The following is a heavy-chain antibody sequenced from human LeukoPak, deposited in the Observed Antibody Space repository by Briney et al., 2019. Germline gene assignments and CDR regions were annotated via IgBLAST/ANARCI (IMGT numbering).Heavy chain of an antibody. CDR2: ISSSGSTI. Sequence: GGSLRLSCAASGFTFSDYYMSWIRQAPGKGLKGVSYISSSGSTIYYADSVKGRFTISRDNAKNSLYLQMNSLRAEDTAVYYCAAAMVRGVFDPWGQGTLVTVSS. CDR3: AAAMVRGVFDP. V-gene: IGHV3-11*01. J-gene: IGHJ5*02. CDR1: GFTFSDYY. D-gene: IGHD3-10*01.